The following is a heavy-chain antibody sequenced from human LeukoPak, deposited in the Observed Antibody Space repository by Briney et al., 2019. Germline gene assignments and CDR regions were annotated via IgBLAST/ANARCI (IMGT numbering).Heavy chain of an antibody. V-gene: IGHV1-69*06. CDR1: GGTFSSYA. D-gene: IGHD3-10*01. Sequence: SVKVSCKASGGTFSSYAISWVRQAPGQGLEWMGGIIPIFGTANYAQKFQGRVTITADKSTSTAYMELNSLRAEDTAVYYCARDGDYYASPLRKPEAADAFDIWGQGTMVTVSS. CDR3: ARDGDYYASPLRKPEAADAFDI. CDR2: IIPIFGTA. J-gene: IGHJ3*02.